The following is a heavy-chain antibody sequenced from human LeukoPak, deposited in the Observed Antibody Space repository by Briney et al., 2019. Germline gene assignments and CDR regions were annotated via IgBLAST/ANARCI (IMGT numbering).Heavy chain of an antibody. CDR3: AREDRPGLDAFDI. V-gene: IGHV3-30*04. CDR2: ISYDGSNK. J-gene: IGHJ3*02. Sequence: GGSLRLSCAASGFTFSSYAMHWVRQAPGKGLEWVAVISYDGSNKYYADSVKGRFTISRDNSKNTLYLQMNSLRAEDTAVYYCAREDRPGLDAFDIWGQGTMVTVSS. CDR1: GFTFSSYA.